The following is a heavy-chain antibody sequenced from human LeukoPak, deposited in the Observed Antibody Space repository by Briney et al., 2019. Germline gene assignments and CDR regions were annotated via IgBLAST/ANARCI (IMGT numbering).Heavy chain of an antibody. Sequence: GGSLRLSCAASGFTFSSYAMSWVRQAPGKGPEWVSAISGSGGSTYYADSVKGRFTISRDNSKNTLYLQMNSLRAEDTAVYYCAKDREYYDSSGYYSALVYWGQGTLVTVSS. CDR3: AKDREYYDSSGYYSALVY. J-gene: IGHJ4*02. D-gene: IGHD3-22*01. CDR2: ISGSGGST. CDR1: GFTFSSYA. V-gene: IGHV3-23*01.